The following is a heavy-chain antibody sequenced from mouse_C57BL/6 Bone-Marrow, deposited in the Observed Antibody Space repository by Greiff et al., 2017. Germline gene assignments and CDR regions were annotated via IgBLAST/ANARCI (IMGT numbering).Heavy chain of an antibody. CDR3: ARGHYYAMDY. J-gene: IGHJ4*01. CDR2: INPYNGGT. CDR1: GYTFTDYY. Sequence: VQLQQSGPVLVKPGASVKMSCKASGYTFTDYYMNWVKQSHGKSLEWIGVINPYNGGTSYNQKFKGKATLTVDKSSSTAYMALNSLTAEDSAVDYCARGHYYAMDYWGQGTSVTVSS. V-gene: IGHV1-19*01.